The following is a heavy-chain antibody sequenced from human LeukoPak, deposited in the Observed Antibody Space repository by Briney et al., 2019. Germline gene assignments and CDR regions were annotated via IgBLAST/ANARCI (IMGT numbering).Heavy chain of an antibody. J-gene: IGHJ5*02. CDR1: GYTFTSYA. CDR2: INAGHGNT. CDR3: AAELDDDILTGYSQP. V-gene: IGHV1-3*01. D-gene: IGHD3-9*01. Sequence: AASVKVSCKASGYTFTSYAIQWVRQAPGQRLEWMGWINAGHGNTKYSQNFQGRVTITRDMSTSTAYMELSSLRSEDTAVYYCAAELDDDILTGYSQPWGQGTLVTVSS.